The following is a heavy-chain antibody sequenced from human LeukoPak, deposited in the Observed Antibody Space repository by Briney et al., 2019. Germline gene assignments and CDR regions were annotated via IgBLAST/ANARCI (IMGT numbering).Heavy chain of an antibody. V-gene: IGHV3-21*01. Sequence: PGGSLRLSCAASGFTFSSYSMNWVRQAPGKGLEWVSSISSSSSYIYYADSVKGRFTISRENGKNSLYLQMSSLRAEDTAVYYCARDSLHTSAYWDYWGQGILVTVSS. J-gene: IGHJ4*02. CDR1: GFTFSSYS. CDR2: ISSSSSYI. D-gene: IGHD3-22*01. CDR3: ARDSLHTSAYWDY.